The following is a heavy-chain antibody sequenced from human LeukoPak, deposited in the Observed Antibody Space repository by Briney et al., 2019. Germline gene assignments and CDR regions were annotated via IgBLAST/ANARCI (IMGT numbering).Heavy chain of an antibody. CDR2: IYYSGST. CDR3: ATAVAGTALHFDY. Sequence: SETLSLTCTVSDGSISSSGYYWCGIRQPPGKGVEWIGTIYYSGSTYYNASLKSRLTISVDTPKNQFSLKLSSVTAADTAVYYCATAVAGTALHFDYWGQGTLVTVPS. D-gene: IGHD6-19*01. V-gene: IGHV4-39*01. J-gene: IGHJ4*02. CDR1: DGSISSSGYY.